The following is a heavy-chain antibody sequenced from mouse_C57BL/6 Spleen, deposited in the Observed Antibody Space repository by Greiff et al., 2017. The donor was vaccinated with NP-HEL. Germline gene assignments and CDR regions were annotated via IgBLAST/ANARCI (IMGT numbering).Heavy chain of an antibody. CDR2: INYDGSST. Sequence: EVMLVESEGGLVQPGSSMKLSCTASGFTFSDYYMAWVRQVPEKGLEWVANINYDGSSTYYLDSLKSRFIISRDNAKNILYLQMSSLKSEDTATYYCARGGGLGDYFDYWGQGTTLTVSS. J-gene: IGHJ2*01. D-gene: IGHD3-1*01. V-gene: IGHV5-16*01. CDR1: GFTFSDYY. CDR3: ARGGGLGDYFDY.